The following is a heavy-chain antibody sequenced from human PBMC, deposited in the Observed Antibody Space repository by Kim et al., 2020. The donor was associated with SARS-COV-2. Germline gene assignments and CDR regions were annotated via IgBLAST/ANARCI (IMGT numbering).Heavy chain of an antibody. J-gene: IGHJ4*02. Sequence: SETLSLTCAVYGGSFSGYYWNWIRQPPGKGLEWVGEINQSGSTNYNPSLRSRVTISVDTSKNQFSLKLTSVTAADTAIYYCARLLEYSTSSPSTFFDFWGQGSLVTVSS. V-gene: IGHV4-34*01. CDR2: INQSGST. CDR1: GGSFSGYY. CDR3: ARLLEYSTSSPSTFFDF. D-gene: IGHD6-6*01.